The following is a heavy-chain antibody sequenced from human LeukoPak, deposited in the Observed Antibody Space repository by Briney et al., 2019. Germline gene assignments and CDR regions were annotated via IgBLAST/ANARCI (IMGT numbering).Heavy chain of an antibody. CDR2: INHSGST. V-gene: IGHV4-34*01. CDR1: GGSFSGYY. D-gene: IGHD2-2*01. CDR3: ARSPVVPAALGYYYYGMDV. Sequence: PSETLSLTCAVYGGSFSGYYWSWIRQPPGKGLEWIGEINHSGSTNYNPSLKSRVTISVDTSKNHFSLKLSSVTAADTAVYYCARSPVVPAALGYYYYGMDVWGKGTTVTVSS. J-gene: IGHJ6*04.